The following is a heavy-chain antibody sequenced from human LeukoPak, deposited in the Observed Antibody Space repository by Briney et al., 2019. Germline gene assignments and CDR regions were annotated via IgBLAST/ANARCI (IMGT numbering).Heavy chain of an antibody. CDR1: GYTFTSYY. CDR2: INPSGGST. V-gene: IGHV1-46*01. Sequence: ASVKVSCKASGYTFTSYYMHWVRQAPGEGLEWMGIINPSGGSTSYAQKFQGRVTMTRDTSTSTVYMEQSSLRSEYTAVYYCARSYREVLVGLSAIYGMDVWGQGTTVTVSS. J-gene: IGHJ6*02. D-gene: IGHD1-26*01. CDR3: ARSYREVLVGLSAIYGMDV.